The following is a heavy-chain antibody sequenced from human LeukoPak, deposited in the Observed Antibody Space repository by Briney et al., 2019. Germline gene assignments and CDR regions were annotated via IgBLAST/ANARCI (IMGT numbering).Heavy chain of an antibody. Sequence: GGSLRLSCAASGFTVSSYSMNWVRQAPGKGLEWVSYISSSSTIYYADSVKGRFTISRDNAKNSLYLQMNSLRDEDTAVYYCARAFGLTDYWGQGTLVTVSS. CDR1: GFTVSSYS. D-gene: IGHD3/OR15-3a*01. J-gene: IGHJ4*02. V-gene: IGHV3-48*02. CDR3: ARAFGLTDY. CDR2: ISSSSTI.